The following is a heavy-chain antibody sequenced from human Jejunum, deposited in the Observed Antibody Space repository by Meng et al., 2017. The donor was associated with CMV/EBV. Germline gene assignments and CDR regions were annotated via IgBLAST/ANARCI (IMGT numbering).Heavy chain of an antibody. D-gene: IGHD1-26*01. V-gene: IGHV3-53*01. CDR2: IYSGEST. CDR3: AKKYSGSFDY. CDR1: EFGVIRNN. Sequence: SCTASEFGVIRNNMTWVRQAPGKGLEWVSAIYSGESTYYADSVKGRFTISRDNSKNTLYLQMNSLRAEDTAVYYCAKKYSGSFDYWGQGTLVTVSS. J-gene: IGHJ4*02.